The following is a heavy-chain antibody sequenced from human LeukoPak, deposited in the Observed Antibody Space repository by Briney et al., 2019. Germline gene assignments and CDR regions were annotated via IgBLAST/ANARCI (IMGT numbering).Heavy chain of an antibody. J-gene: IGHJ6*02. V-gene: IGHV3-21*06. CDR2: ISSSRSYI. Sequence: GESLRLSCAASGFTFSSYCMNWVRQAPGKGLEWVSSISSSRSYIYYADSVKGRFTISRDNAKNSLYLQMNSLRAEDTAVYYCAGGRGPGISDYYYYGMDVWGQGPTVSVPS. CDR1: GFTFSSYC. CDR3: AGGRGPGISDYYYYGMDV. D-gene: IGHD1-14*01.